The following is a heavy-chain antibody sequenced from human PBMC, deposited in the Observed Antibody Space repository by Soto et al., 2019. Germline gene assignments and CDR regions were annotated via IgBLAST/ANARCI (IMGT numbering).Heavy chain of an antibody. CDR3: AHRLAEGSGSPFDQ. V-gene: IGHV2-5*02. J-gene: IGHJ4*02. D-gene: IGHD3-10*01. CDR1: GFSLSTRGVG. CDR2: IYWDDDR. Sequence: QITLKESGPTLVKPTQTLTLTCTFSGFSLSTRGVGVAWIRQPPGKALEWLALIYWDDDRHYSPSLKSRLTISKDTSKNQVVLTLTDMDPVDTATYYCAHRLAEGSGSPFDQWGQGTLVTVSS.